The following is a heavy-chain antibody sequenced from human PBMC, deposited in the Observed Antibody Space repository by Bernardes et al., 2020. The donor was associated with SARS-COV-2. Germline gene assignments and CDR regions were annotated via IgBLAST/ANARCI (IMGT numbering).Heavy chain of an antibody. Sequence: GESLKISCKGSDYTFTNYWIGWVRQMPGKSLEWMGIIYPGDSDTKYSPSFQGRVTISADKSVNTAYLQWSSLKASDTAIYYCARRRYGDFGVDVWGQGTTVTVSS. J-gene: IGHJ6*02. V-gene: IGHV5-51*01. CDR2: IYPGDSDT. CDR1: DYTFTNYW. CDR3: ARRRYGDFGVDV. D-gene: IGHD4-17*01.